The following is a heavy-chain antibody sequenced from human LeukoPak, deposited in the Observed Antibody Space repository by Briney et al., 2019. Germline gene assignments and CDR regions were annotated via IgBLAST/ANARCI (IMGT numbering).Heavy chain of an antibody. CDR1: GGSFSGYY. V-gene: IGHV4-34*01. D-gene: IGHD3-22*01. CDR3: ARRGYDSSGYYFGSYGEKRSIDY. Sequence: SETLSLTCAVYGGSFSGYYWSWTRQPPGKGLEWIGEINHSGSTNYNPSLKSRVTISVDTSKNQFSLKLSSVTAADTAVYYCARRGYDSSGYYFGSYGEKRSIDYWGQGTLVTVSS. CDR2: INHSGST. J-gene: IGHJ4*02.